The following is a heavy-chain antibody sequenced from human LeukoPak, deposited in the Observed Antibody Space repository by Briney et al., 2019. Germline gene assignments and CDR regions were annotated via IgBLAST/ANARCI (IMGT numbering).Heavy chain of an antibody. V-gene: IGHV4-4*07. Sequence: KPSETLSLTCTVSGGSISSYYWSWIRQPAGKGLEWIGRIYTSGSTNYNPPLKSRVTMSVDTSKNQFSLKLSSVTAADTAVYYCARAGIAADLGYYGMDVWGQGTTVTVSS. CDR1: GGSISSYY. CDR3: ARAGIAADLGYYGMDV. D-gene: IGHD6-13*01. CDR2: IYTSGST. J-gene: IGHJ6*02.